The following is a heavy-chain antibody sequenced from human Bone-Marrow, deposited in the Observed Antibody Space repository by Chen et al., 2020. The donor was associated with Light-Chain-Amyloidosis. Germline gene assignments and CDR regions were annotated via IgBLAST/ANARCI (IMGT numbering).Heavy chain of an antibody. V-gene: IGHV3-74*01. CDR3: ASQRSIAARPIDY. D-gene: IGHD6-6*01. Sequence: EVQLVESGGGLVQPGGSLRLSCAASGFTFSSYWMHWVRQAPGKGLVWVSRINSDGSRTSYADSVKGRFTSSRDNAKNTLYLQMNSLRAEDTAVYYCASQRSIAARPIDYWGQGTLVTVSS. J-gene: IGHJ4*02. CDR1: GFTFSSYW. CDR2: INSDGSRT.